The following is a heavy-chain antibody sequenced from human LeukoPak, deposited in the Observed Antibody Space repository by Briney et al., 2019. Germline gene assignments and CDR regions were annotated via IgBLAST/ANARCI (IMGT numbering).Heavy chain of an antibody. J-gene: IGHJ5*02. V-gene: IGHV1-69*06. CDR2: IIPIFGTA. CDR1: GGTFSSYA. Sequence: GASVKVSCKASGGTFSSYAISWVRQAPGQGLEWMGGIIPIFGTANYAQKFQGRVTITADKSTSTAYMELSSLRSEDTAVYYCARVGPPLTTRFDPWGQGTLVTVSS. D-gene: IGHD4-11*01. CDR3: ARVGPPLTTRFDP.